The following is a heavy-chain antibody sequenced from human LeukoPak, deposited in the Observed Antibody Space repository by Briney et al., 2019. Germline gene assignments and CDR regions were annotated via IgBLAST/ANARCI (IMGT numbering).Heavy chain of an antibody. Sequence: ASVTVSCKASGYTFTSYGISWVRQAPGQGLEWMGWISAYNGNTSYAQKRQGRVTMTTDTSTSTAYMELRSLRSDDTAVYYCARGGYCSGGSCYIRWFDPWGQGTLVTVSS. D-gene: IGHD2-15*01. CDR3: ARGGYCSGGSCYIRWFDP. J-gene: IGHJ5*02. CDR2: ISAYNGNT. V-gene: IGHV1-18*01. CDR1: GYTFTSYG.